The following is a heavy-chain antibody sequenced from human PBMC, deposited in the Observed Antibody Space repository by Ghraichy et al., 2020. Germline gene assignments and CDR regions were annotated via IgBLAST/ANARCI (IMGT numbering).Heavy chain of an antibody. Sequence: GESLRLSCAASGFTFSSYAMDWVRQAPGKGLEWLSYITSSGTTIYYADSVKGRFTISRDNAKNSLYLQMSSLRDEDTAVYYCAREGGNYCSGGSCSRDFDYWGQGTLVTVSS. V-gene: IGHV3-48*02. J-gene: IGHJ4*02. CDR1: GFTFSSYA. CDR3: AREGGNYCSGGSCSRDFDY. D-gene: IGHD2-15*01. CDR2: ITSSGTTI.